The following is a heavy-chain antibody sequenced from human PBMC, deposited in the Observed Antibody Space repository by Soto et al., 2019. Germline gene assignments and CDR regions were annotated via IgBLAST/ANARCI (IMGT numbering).Heavy chain of an antibody. CDR2: IYWNDDK. CDR1: VFSLNPAGSG. J-gene: IGHJ5*02. V-gene: IGHV2-5*01. CDR3: AQEGYGSFLGDNWFDH. Sequence: CGPTLVNPTPTLTLTCPFSVFSLNPAGSGVGWIRQPPGNCLECLAVIYWNDDKRFSPSLKSKLTITKDTSRNQVVLTMTNMDPVNTATDYCAQEGYGSFLGDNWFDHWGQGTMVTVSS. D-gene: IGHD2-15*01.